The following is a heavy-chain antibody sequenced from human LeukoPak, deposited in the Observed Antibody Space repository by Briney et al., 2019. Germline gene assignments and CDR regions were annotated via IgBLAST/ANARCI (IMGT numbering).Heavy chain of an antibody. V-gene: IGHV1-69*06. CDR2: IIPIFGTA. J-gene: IGHJ4*02. CDR3: ARHSSRGHYYDFDS. Sequence: SVKVSCKASGGTFSSYAISWVRQAPGQGLEWMGGIIPIFGTANYAQKFQGRVTITADRSTNTAYMEVRSLKFEDTAVYYCARHSSRGHYYDFDSWGQGALVTVSA. D-gene: IGHD3-22*01. CDR1: GGTFSSYA.